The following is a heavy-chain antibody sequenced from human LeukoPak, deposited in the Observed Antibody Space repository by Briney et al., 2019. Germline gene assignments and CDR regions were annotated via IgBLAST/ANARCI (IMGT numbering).Heavy chain of an antibody. V-gene: IGHV3-30-3*01. D-gene: IGHD3-3*01. CDR3: ARDFWSGPYYYYYMDV. Sequence: GGSLRLSCAASGFSFSSYAMHWVRQAPGKGLEWVAIISYDGINKYNADSVKGRFTISRDNSKDTLYLQMNSLGAEDTAVYYCARDFWSGPYYYYYMDVWGKGTTVTVSS. J-gene: IGHJ6*03. CDR1: GFSFSSYA. CDR2: ISYDGINK.